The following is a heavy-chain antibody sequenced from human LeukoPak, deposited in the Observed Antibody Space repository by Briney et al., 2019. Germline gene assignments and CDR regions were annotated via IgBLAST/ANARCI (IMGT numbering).Heavy chain of an antibody. CDR1: GFTFSSYW. CDR3: ASGYSGYDGTLDY. D-gene: IGHD5-12*01. Sequence: PGGSLRLSCAASGFTFSSYWMHWVRQAPGKGLVWVSRINSDGSSTSYADSVKGRFTISRDNAKNTLYLQMNSLRAEDTAVYYCASGYSGYDGTLDYWGQGTLVTVSS. CDR2: INSDGSST. V-gene: IGHV3-74*01. J-gene: IGHJ4*02.